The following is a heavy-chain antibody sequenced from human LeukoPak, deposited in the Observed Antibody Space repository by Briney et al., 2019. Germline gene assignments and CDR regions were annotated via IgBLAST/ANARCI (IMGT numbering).Heavy chain of an antibody. D-gene: IGHD3-22*01. CDR2: IYYSGST. CDR1: GGSISSSSYY. J-gene: IGHJ4*02. V-gene: IGHV4-39*02. CDR3: AREYYFDSTGYLY. Sequence: PSDTLSLTCTVSGGSISSSSYYWAWIRQPPRKGLEWIGSIYYSGSTYYNPSLKSRVTISVDTPKNHFSVKLSSVTAADTAVYYCAREYYFDSTGYLYWGQGILVTVSS.